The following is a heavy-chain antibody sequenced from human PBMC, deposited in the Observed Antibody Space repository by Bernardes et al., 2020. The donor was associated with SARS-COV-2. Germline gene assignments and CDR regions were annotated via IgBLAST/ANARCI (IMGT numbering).Heavy chain of an antibody. J-gene: IGHJ4*02. CDR1: GVSINTYHR. V-gene: IGHV4-4*02. D-gene: IGHD7-27*01. CDR3: AKDMGIHSTSPLFDS. Sequence: SASLRLTCVVSGVSINTYHRRSWVRPPPKKGQEWFGIIYQSRNTNYNPFLKGRVSMSIDKSKNSFSLRLTSVTAADTAIYYCAKDMGIHSTSPLFDSWGQGTLDTVST. CDR2: IYQSRNT.